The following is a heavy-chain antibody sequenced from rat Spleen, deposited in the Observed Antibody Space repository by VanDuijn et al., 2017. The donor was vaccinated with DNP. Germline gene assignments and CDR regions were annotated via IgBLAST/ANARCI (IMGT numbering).Heavy chain of an antibody. V-gene: IGHV5-7*01. Sequence: EVRLVESGGGLVQPGRSLKLSCAASGFTFSDYNMAWVRQAPKKGLEWVATIHSDGSHTYYRDSVRGRFTFSRDKAEGTLYLQMDSLRSEDTATYYCARHRNYNNLFEYWGQGVMVTVSS. D-gene: IGHD1-10*01. CDR1: GFTFSDYN. CDR2: IHSDGSHT. CDR3: ARHRNYNNLFEY. J-gene: IGHJ2*01.